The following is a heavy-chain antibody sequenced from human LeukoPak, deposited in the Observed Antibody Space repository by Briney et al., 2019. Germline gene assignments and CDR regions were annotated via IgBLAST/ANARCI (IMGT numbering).Heavy chain of an antibody. Sequence: GGTLRLSCAASGFTFGSYGMSWVRKAPGKGLEWLSFISPSGDRTSNADSVEGRFTISRDNPRDTLYLQMNSLRDEDTDGYYCAIMHGYYDGSGYWVQWGQGNLVTVSS. CDR3: AIMHGYYDGSGYWVQ. V-gene: IGHV3-23*01. CDR1: GFTFGSYG. CDR2: ISPSGDRT. J-gene: IGHJ4*02. D-gene: IGHD3-22*01.